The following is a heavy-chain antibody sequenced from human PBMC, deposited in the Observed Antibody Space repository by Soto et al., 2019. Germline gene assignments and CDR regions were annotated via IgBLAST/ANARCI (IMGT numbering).Heavy chain of an antibody. CDR2: ISGSSRTI. D-gene: IGHD6-19*01. J-gene: IGHJ6*02. V-gene: IGHV3-48*01. CDR1: GFTFSSYS. CDR3: ARDSAGHGDYSYYYAMDV. Sequence: EVQLVESGGGLVQPGGSLRLSCAASGFTFSSYSMNWVRQAPGKGLEWVSYISGSSRTIYYADSVRGRFTISRDNAKNSLNLQMNILRAEDTAVYSCARDSAGHGDYSYYYAMDVWGQGTTVTVSS.